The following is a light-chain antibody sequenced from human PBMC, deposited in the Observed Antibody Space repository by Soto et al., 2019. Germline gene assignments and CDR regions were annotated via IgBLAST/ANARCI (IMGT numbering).Light chain of an antibody. CDR1: SSNIGAGYD. V-gene: IGLV1-40*01. CDR3: QSYDSSLSGYV. Sequence: QSVLTQPPSVSGAPGQRVTISCIGSSSNIGAGYDVHWYQQLPGTAHKLLIYGNNKRPSELPARFSGSKSGTSASLAITGLQAEDEADYYCQSYDSSLSGYVFGTGTKVTV. J-gene: IGLJ1*01. CDR2: GNN.